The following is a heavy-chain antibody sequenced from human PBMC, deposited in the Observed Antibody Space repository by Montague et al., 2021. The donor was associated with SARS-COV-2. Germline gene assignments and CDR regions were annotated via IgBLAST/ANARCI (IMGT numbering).Heavy chain of an antibody. D-gene: IGHD2-15*01. V-gene: IGHV4-59*01. CDR2: ISYSGST. J-gene: IGHJ6*02. CDR3: ASYRRTKLPVETLYYGMDV. Sequence: SETLSLTCTVPDGSIRSFYWNWIRQPPGRGPQWIGYISYSGSTNYNPSLKSRVTISVDMSKNHFTLRLTSVTAADTAVYYCASYRRTKLPVETLYYGMDVWGQGTTVTVSS. CDR1: DGSIRSFY.